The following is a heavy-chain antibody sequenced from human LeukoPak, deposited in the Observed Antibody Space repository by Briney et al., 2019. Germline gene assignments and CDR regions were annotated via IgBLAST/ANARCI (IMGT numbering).Heavy chain of an antibody. CDR1: GGSINNHY. CDR3: AREFTVVTHYPGAFDI. CDR2: IYTSGST. V-gene: IGHV4-4*08. J-gene: IGHJ3*02. Sequence: SSETLSLTCIVSGGSINNHYWTWIRQTPGKGLEWIGRIYTSGSTNYNPSLKSRVTISVDTSKNQFSLKLSSVTAADTAVYYCAREFTVVTHYPGAFDIWGQGTMVTVSS. D-gene: IGHD4-23*01.